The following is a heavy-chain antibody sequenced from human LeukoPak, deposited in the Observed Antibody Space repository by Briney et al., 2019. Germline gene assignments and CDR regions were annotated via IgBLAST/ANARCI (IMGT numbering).Heavy chain of an antibody. Sequence: GGSLRLSCAASGFTFDDYDMSWVRQVPGRGLEWVSAINWNGASTGYADSVKGRFTISRDNAKNSLYLQMNSLRAEDTAVYYCARAHLGSDYWGQGTLVTVSS. CDR1: GFTFDDYD. CDR2: INWNGAST. CDR3: ARAHLGSDY. D-gene: IGHD3-16*01. V-gene: IGHV3-20*04. J-gene: IGHJ4*02.